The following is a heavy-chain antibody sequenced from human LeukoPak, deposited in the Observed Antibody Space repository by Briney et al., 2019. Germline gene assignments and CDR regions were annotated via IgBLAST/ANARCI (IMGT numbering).Heavy chain of an antibody. D-gene: IGHD3-22*01. CDR1: GYTFTSYG. Sequence: EASVNVSCKASGYTFTSYGISWVRQAPGQGLEWMGWISAYNGNTNYAQKLQGRVTMTTDTSTSTAYMELRSLRSDDTAVYYCARDEDYYDKVNFDYWGQGTLVTVSS. V-gene: IGHV1-18*01. CDR2: ISAYNGNT. J-gene: IGHJ4*02. CDR3: ARDEDYYDKVNFDY.